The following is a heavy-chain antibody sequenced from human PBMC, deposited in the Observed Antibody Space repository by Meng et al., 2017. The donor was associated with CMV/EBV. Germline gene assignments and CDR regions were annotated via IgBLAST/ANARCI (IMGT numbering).Heavy chain of an antibody. Sequence: ETLSLTCTVSGGSISSYYWSWIRQPPGKGLEWIGYIYYSGSTNYNPSLKSRVTISVDTSKNQFSLKLSSVTAADTAVYYCARDRGDEDPPGWFDPWGQGTLVTVSS. V-gene: IGHV4-59*01. CDR2: IYYSGST. J-gene: IGHJ5*02. CDR3: ARDRGDEDPPGWFDP. CDR1: GGSISSYY. D-gene: IGHD1-14*01.